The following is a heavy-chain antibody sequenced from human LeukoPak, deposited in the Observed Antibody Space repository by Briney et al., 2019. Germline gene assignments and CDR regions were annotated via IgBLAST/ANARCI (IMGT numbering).Heavy chain of an antibody. Sequence: KASETLSLTCAVYGGSFSGYYWSWIRQPPGKGLEWIGEINHSGSTNYNPSLKSRVTISVDTSKNQFSLKLNSVTAADTAVYYCARWGLYGDYGYWGQGTLVTVSS. V-gene: IGHV4-34*01. D-gene: IGHD4-17*01. CDR3: ARWGLYGDYGY. J-gene: IGHJ4*02. CDR2: INHSGST. CDR1: GGSFSGYY.